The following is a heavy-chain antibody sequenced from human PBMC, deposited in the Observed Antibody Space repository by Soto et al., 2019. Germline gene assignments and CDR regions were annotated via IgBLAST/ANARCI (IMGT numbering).Heavy chain of an antibody. V-gene: IGHV3-23*01. CDR2: ISGGGESI. CDR1: GFIFSDYA. Sequence: EVQLLESGGGLVQPGESLRLSCAASGFIFSDYAMTWVRQAPGKGLEWVSGISGGGESIYYADSVEGRFTISRDNSKNTLYLQMNSLRGEDTAVYYCARDRHGSDWYTYYFYTLAVWGQGTTVTVSS. D-gene: IGHD6-13*01. CDR3: ARDRHGSDWYTYYFYTLAV. J-gene: IGHJ6*02.